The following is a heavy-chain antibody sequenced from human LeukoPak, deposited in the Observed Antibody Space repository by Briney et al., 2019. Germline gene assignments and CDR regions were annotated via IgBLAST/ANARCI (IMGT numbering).Heavy chain of an antibody. J-gene: IGHJ4*02. D-gene: IGHD4-23*01. Sequence: SETLSLTCTVSGGSISSSSYYWGWIRQPPGKGLEWIGSIYYSGSTYYNPSLKSRVTISVDTSKNQFSLKLSSVTAADTAVYYCATLDYGGTPLDYWGQGTLVTVSS. V-gene: IGHV4-39*07. CDR1: GGSISSSSYY. CDR2: IYYSGST. CDR3: ATLDYGGTPLDY.